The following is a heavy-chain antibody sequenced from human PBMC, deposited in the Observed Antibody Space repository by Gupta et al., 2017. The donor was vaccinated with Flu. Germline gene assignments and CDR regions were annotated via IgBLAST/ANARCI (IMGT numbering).Heavy chain of an antibody. D-gene: IGHD4-17*01. CDR1: GFTLSDYW. J-gene: IGHJ5*01. CDR3: ARDVGSGDYDS. CDR2: INRDGSVI. Sequence: EVQLVESGGGLVQPGGSLRLAGGASGFTLSDYWMSWVRQAPGKGPELVANINRDGSVINERDFVRGRFTISRDNAKNAVYFQMNSLRVDDTAVYYCARDVGSGDYDSWGQGTLVTVSS. V-gene: IGHV3-7*01.